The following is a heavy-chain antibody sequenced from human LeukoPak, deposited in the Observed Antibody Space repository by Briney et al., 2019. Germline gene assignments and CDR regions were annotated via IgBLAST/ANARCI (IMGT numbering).Heavy chain of an antibody. Sequence: ASVKVSCKASGYSFTSHYMHWVRQAPGQGLEWMGLINPSGSSTLYAQKFQGRVTMTRDMSSSTVYMELRSLRSEDTAVYYCARADAYDDYDYWGQGTLVTVSS. CDR2: INPSGSST. J-gene: IGHJ4*02. CDR1: GYSFTSHY. D-gene: IGHD4-17*01. V-gene: IGHV1-46*01. CDR3: ARADAYDDYDY.